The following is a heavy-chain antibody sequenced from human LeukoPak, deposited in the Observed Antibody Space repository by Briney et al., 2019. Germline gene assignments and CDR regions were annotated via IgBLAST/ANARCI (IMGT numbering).Heavy chain of an antibody. Sequence: ASVKVSCKASGYTFSGYYMHWGRQAPGQGLEWRGWVNPNSGGTNYAQKFQGRVTLTTDTSTSTAFIEVSSLTSADTAVYYCARTGDSGSGPYYFDQWGRGTLVTVSS. J-gene: IGHJ4*02. CDR3: ARTGDSGSGPYYFDQ. CDR2: VNPNSGGT. V-gene: IGHV1-2*02. CDR1: GYTFSGYY. D-gene: IGHD5-12*01.